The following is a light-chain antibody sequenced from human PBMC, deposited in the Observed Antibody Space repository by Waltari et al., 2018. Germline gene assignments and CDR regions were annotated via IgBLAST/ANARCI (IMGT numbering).Light chain of an antibody. CDR3: QQDYNTLPLT. J-gene: IGKJ4*01. V-gene: IGKV4-1*01. CDR2: CAS. Sequence: DIVMTQSPDSLAVSLGERATINCKSSQSVLHSSNNKNYLAWYQQKPGQPPKLLMYCASTRGSGVPDRFSGSGSGTDFTLTISRLQAEDVAVYYCQQDYNTLPLTFGGGTKVEIK. CDR1: QSVLHSSNNKNY.